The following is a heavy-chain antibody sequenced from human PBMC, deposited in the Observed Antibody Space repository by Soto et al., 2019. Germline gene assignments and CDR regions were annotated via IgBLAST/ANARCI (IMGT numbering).Heavy chain of an antibody. CDR2: IYGGGDT. CDR1: GFTVSSNY. V-gene: IGHV3-53*02. CDR3: ARDRWGWEKGGYPHSNGMIV. J-gene: IGHJ6*02. Sequence: EEQLVKTGGKLVQPGGSLRLSCVVSGFTVSSNYMSWVRQAPGGGLEWVSSIYGGGDTFYADSVKGRFTISKDRSQNTLYLQMSSLKADDSAVYYCARDRWGWEKGGYPHSNGMIVWGQGTTVTVSS. D-gene: IGHD5-12*01.